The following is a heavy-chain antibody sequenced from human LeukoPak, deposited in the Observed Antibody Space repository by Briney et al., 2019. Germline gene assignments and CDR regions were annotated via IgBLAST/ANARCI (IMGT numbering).Heavy chain of an antibody. CDR1: GFTFSSYA. CDR2: ISGSGGST. J-gene: IGHJ4*02. CDR3: AKPPHHCSSTSCHIDY. Sequence: PGGSLRLSCAASGFTFSSYAMSWVRQAPGKGLEWVSAISGSGGSTYYADSVKGRFTISRDNSKNTLYLQMNRLTAEDTAVYYCAKPPHHCSSTSCHIDYWGQGTLVTVSS. V-gene: IGHV3-23*01. D-gene: IGHD2-2*01.